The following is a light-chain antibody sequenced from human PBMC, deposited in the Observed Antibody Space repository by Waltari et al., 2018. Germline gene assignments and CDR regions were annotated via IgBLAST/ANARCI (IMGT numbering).Light chain of an antibody. CDR3: QQSYSPHRT. J-gene: IGKJ1*01. V-gene: IGKV4-1*01. CDR1: QSVLYSSNNKNY. CDR2: WAS. Sequence: DIVMTQSPDSLAVSLGEGATINCQSSQSVLYSSNNKNYLAWYQQKPGQPPKLLIYWASIRESGVPDRFSGSGSETDFTLTISSLQAEDVAVYYCQQSYSPHRTFGQGTRVEIK.